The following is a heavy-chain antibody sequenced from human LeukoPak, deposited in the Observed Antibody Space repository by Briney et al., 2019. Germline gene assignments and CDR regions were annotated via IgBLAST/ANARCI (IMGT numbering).Heavy chain of an antibody. CDR1: GFTFSSYA. CDR2: ISGSGGST. V-gene: IGHV3-23*01. CDR3: AKDNDYVWGSYRYNYVDY. D-gene: IGHD3-16*02. Sequence: GGSLRLSCAASGFTFSSYAMSWVRQAPGKGLEWVSAISGSGGSTYYADSVKGRFTISRDNSKNTLYLQMNSLRAEDTAVYYCAKDNDYVWGSYRYNYVDYWGQGTLVTASS. J-gene: IGHJ4*02.